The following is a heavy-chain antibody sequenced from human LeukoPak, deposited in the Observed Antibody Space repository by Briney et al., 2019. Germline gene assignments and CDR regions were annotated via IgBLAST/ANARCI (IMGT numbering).Heavy chain of an antibody. CDR1: GYIFTSLD. CDR2: MNPNNGKT. V-gene: IGHV1-8*03. Sequence: GASVKVSCKASGYIFTSLDIKWVRQAPGQGLEWMGWMNPNNGKTAYAQKFQGGVTITRNTAITTAYKELSSLRSDDTAVYYCARGHVSGGGLYYFNSWGQGTLVTVSS. D-gene: IGHD2-8*02. J-gene: IGHJ4*02. CDR3: ARGHVSGGGLYYFNS.